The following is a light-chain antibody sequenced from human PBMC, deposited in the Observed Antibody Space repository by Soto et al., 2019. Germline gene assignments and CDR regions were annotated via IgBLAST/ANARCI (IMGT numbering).Light chain of an antibody. Sequence: DIQMTQSPASLSASVGDRVTITCRASQSISSYLNWYQQKPGKGPNLLIYGASSLQSGVPSRFSGSGSGTDFTLTICSLQPEDFATYYCQQSYSAPPWTFGQGTRVDIK. CDR3: QQSYSAPPWT. CDR2: GAS. J-gene: IGKJ1*01. V-gene: IGKV1-39*01. CDR1: QSISSY.